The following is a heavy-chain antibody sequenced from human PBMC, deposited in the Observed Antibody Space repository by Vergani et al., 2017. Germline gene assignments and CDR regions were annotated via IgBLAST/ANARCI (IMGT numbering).Heavy chain of an antibody. D-gene: IGHD1-26*01. V-gene: IGHV4-38-2*02. J-gene: IGHJ4*02. CDR1: GYSISIGYY. Sequence: QVRLQESGPRQVKPSETLSLCCSVSGYSISIGYYWGWIRQSPGKGLEWIGSIYHGGSAYYNPSLKSRVTISVDKSQNQFSLELTSVTAADSAVYYCARLSGSGFSADLEYWGQGTLVTVSS. CDR3: ARLSGSGFSADLEY. CDR2: IYHGGSA.